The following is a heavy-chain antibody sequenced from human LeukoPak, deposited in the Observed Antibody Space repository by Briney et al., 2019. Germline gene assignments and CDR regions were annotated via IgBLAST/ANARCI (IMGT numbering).Heavy chain of an antibody. Sequence: PSETLSLTCTVSGGSISSGANYWSWIRQPPGRGLEWIGYISHSESAYYSPSLESRITISVDRSKNQFSLKLKSVTAADTAVYYCAPSRAWYFDLWGRGTLVTVSS. CDR1: GGSISSGANY. CDR2: ISHSESA. V-gene: IGHV4-30-2*01. CDR3: APSRAWYFDL. J-gene: IGHJ2*01. D-gene: IGHD2/OR15-2a*01.